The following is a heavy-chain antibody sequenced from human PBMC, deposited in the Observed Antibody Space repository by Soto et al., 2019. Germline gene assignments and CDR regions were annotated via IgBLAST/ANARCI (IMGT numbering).Heavy chain of an antibody. V-gene: IGHV3-23*01. D-gene: IGHD3-10*01. CDR3: AKASGWFGEFDY. CDR2: ISGSGGST. CDR1: GFTFSSYA. J-gene: IGHJ4*02. Sequence: EVQLLESGGGLVQPGGSLRLSCAASGFTFSSYAMSWVRQAPGKGLEWVSAISGSGGSTYYADSVKGRFTISRDNSKNALYLQMNSLRAEDTAVYYCAKASGWFGEFDYWGQGALGSVSS.